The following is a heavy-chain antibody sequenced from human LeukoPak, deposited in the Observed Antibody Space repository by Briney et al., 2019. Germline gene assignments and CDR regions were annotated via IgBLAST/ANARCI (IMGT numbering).Heavy chain of an antibody. CDR1: GGSFSGYY. J-gene: IGHJ4*02. D-gene: IGHD5-18*01. V-gene: IGHV4-34*01. CDR3: ARVSDPFGGYSYGVTDYFDY. Sequence: SETLSLTCAVYGGSFSGYYWSWIRQPPGKGLEWIGEINHSGSTNYNPSLKSRVTISVDTSKNQFSLKLSSVTAADTAVYYCARVSDPFGGYSYGVTDYFDYWGQGTLVTVSS. CDR2: INHSGST.